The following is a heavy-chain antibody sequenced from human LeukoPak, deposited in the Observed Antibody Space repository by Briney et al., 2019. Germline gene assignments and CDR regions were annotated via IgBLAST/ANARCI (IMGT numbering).Heavy chain of an antibody. D-gene: IGHD2-2*01. CDR2: INTGKDNT. CDR3: ASNVVVPALAPDV. V-gene: IGHV1-3*04. CDR1: GYTFTGYA. J-gene: IGHJ6*04. Sequence: ASVKVSCKASGYTFTGYAMHWVRQAPGQRLEWMGWINTGKDNTKYSQKFQGRVTFTRDISASTGYMELSSLRSEDTAVYYCASNVVVPALAPDVWGKGTTVTVSS.